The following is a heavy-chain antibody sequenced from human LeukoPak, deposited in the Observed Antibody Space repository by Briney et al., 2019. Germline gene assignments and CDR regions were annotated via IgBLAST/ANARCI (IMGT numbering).Heavy chain of an antibody. D-gene: IGHD3-10*01. CDR3: ARDRYYYGSGSYYFDY. Sequence: NPSETLSLTCSVSGGSISSYYWSWIRQPPGKGLEWIGYIFYSGSTNYNPSLKSRVTISVDTSKNQFSLKLSSVTAADTAVYYCARDRYYYGSGSYYFDYWGQGTLVTVSS. J-gene: IGHJ4*02. V-gene: IGHV4-59*12. CDR1: GGSISSYY. CDR2: IFYSGST.